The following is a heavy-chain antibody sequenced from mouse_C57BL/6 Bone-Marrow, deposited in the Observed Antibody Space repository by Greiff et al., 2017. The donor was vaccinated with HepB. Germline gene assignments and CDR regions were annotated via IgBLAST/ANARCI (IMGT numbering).Heavy chain of an antibody. CDR1: GYAFSSSW. CDR2: IYPGDGDT. CDR3: AGGVYDGYYDY. Sequence: VQLQQSGPELVKPGASVKISCKASGYAFSSSWMNWVKQRPGKGLEWIGRIYPGDGDTNYNGKFKGKATLTADKSSSTAYMQLSSLTSEDSAVYCCAGGVYDGYYDYWGQGTTLTVSS. V-gene: IGHV1-82*01. J-gene: IGHJ2*01. D-gene: IGHD2-3*01.